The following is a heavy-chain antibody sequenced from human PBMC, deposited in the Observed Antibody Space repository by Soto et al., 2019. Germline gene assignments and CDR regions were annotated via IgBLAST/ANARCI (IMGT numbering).Heavy chain of an antibody. J-gene: IGHJ4*02. V-gene: IGHV4-59*01. Sequence: SETLSLTCTVSGGSISSYYWSWIRQPPGKGLEWIGYIFYTGSTDYNPSLKSRVTISVDTSKNEFSLKLTSVTAADTAVYYFAGVASGWHDYWGQGTLVTVSS. CDR2: IFYTGST. CDR1: GGSISSYY. CDR3: AGVASGWHDY. D-gene: IGHD6-19*01.